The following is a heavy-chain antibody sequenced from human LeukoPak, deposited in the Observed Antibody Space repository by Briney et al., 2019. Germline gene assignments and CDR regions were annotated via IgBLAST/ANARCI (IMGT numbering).Heavy chain of an antibody. CDR1: GYTLTELS. Sequence: ASVKVSCKVSGYTLTELSMHWVRQAPGKGLEWMGGFDPEDGETIYAQKFQGRVTMTEDTSTDTAYMELSSLRSEDTAVYYCATVRVHYDFWSGPLGYFDYWGQGTLVTVSS. J-gene: IGHJ4*02. V-gene: IGHV1-24*01. CDR3: ATVRVHYDFWSGPLGYFDY. D-gene: IGHD3-3*01. CDR2: FDPEDGET.